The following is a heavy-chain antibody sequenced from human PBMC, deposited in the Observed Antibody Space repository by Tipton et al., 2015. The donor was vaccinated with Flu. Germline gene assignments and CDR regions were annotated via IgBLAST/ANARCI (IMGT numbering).Heavy chain of an antibody. V-gene: IGHV3-23*01. CDR1: GFTFSSYA. D-gene: IGHD4-17*01. CDR2: ISGSGGST. Sequence: SLRLSCAASGFTFSSYAMSWVRQAPGEGLEWVSAISGSGGSTYYADSVKGRFTISRDNSKNTLYLQMNSLRAEDTAVYYCAKLYGDYVEGYFDYWGQGTLVTVSS. CDR3: AKLYGDYVEGYFDY. J-gene: IGHJ4*02.